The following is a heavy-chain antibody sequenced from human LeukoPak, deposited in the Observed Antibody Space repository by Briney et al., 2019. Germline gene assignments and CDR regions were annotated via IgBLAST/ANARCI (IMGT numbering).Heavy chain of an antibody. V-gene: IGHV1-2*02. CDR3: ARGSTRATSWFDP. CDR2: INPNSGGT. J-gene: IGHJ5*02. CDR1: GYTFTGYY. Sequence: ASVKVSCKASGYTFTGYYMHWVRQAPGQGLEWMGWINPNSGGTNYAQKFQGRVTMTRDTSISTAYMELSRLRSDDTAVYYCARGSTRATSWFDPWSQGTLVTVSS. D-gene: IGHD2-2*01.